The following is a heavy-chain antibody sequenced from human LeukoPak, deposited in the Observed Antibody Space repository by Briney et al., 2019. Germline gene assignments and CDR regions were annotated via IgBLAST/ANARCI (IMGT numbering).Heavy chain of an antibody. CDR2: IYYSGST. CDR1: GGSITSYY. D-gene: IGHD6-19*01. CDR3: ARQGSGWFYFDY. Sequence: PSETLSLTCTVSGGSITSYYWSWIRLPPGKGLEWIGYIYYSGSTYYNPSLTSRVTLSVDTSKNQFSLKLSSVTSADTAVYYCARQGSGWFYFDYWGQGTLVTVSS. V-gene: IGHV4-59*08. J-gene: IGHJ4*02.